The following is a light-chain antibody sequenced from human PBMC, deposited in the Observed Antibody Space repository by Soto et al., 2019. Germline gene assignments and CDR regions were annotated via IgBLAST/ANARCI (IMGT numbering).Light chain of an antibody. V-gene: IGKV2-30*02. J-gene: IGKJ2*01. CDR3: MQGTHWPYT. CDR1: QSLVHSDGNTH. CDR2: KVS. Sequence: DVVMTQSPLSLPVTLGQPASISCRSTQSLVHSDGNTHLNWVQQRPVQSPRRLICKVSNRDSGVTDRFSGSASGTDFTLKISRVEAEDVGVYYCMQGTHWPYTFGQGTKLEIK.